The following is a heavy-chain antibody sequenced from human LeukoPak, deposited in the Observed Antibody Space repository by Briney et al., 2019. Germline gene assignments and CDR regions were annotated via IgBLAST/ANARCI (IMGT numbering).Heavy chain of an antibody. CDR1: GGSISSGSYY. CDR3: ARVRSSSSFFEGDFYYYMDV. Sequence: SQTLSLTCTVSGGSISSGSYYWSWIRQPAGRGLEWIGRIYISGSTNYNPSLKSRVTISVDTSKNQFSLKLSSVTAADTAVYYCARVRSSSSFFEGDFYYYMDVWGKGTTVTVSS. V-gene: IGHV4-61*02. J-gene: IGHJ6*03. CDR2: IYISGST. D-gene: IGHD6-6*01.